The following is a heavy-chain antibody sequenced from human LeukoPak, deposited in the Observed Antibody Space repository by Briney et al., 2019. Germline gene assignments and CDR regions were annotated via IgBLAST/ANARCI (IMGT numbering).Heavy chain of an antibody. CDR2: IRYDGSNK. CDR3: AKCSESSGSIDY. CDR1: GFTFSSYG. J-gene: IGHJ4*02. Sequence: AGSLRLSCAASGFTFSSYGMHWVRQAPGKVLEWVAFIRYDGSNKYYADSVKGRFTTSRDNSKNTLYLQMKSLRAEDTAVYYCAKCSESSGSIDYWGQGTLVTVSS. D-gene: IGHD6-19*01. V-gene: IGHV3-30*02.